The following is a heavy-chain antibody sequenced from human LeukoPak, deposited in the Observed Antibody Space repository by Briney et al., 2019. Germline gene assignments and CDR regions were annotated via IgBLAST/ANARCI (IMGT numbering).Heavy chain of an antibody. Sequence: SETLSLTCTVSGGSITNYYWSWIRQPPGKGLEWIGYIHYSGSTKYKSSLKSRVTISVDTSKNQFSLKLNSVTAADTAVYYCAKAAVAVDYWGQGTLVAVSS. J-gene: IGHJ4*02. D-gene: IGHD6-19*01. CDR2: IHYSGST. V-gene: IGHV4-59*01. CDR1: GGSITNYY. CDR3: AKAAVAVDY.